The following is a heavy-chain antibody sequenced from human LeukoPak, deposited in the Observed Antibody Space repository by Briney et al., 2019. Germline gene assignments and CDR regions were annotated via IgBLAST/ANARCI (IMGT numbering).Heavy chain of an antibody. V-gene: IGHV4-61*01. J-gene: IGHJ4*02. CDR1: GGSISSSSYY. CDR3: ARDSLGIDY. CDR2: IYYSGST. Sequence: SETLSLTCTVSGGSISSSSYYWGWIRQPPGKGLEWIGYIYYSGSTNYNPSLKSRVTISVDTSKNQFSPKLSYVTAADTAVYYCARDSLGIDYWGQGTLVTVSS. D-gene: IGHD1-26*01.